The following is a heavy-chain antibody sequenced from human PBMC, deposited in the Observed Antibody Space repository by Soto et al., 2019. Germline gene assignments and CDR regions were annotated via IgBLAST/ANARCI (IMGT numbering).Heavy chain of an antibody. D-gene: IGHD6-19*01. CDR3: ARSLSGWYRPFDY. CDR1: GYTFTSYA. J-gene: IGHJ4*02. CDR2: INAGNGNT. V-gene: IGHV1-3*01. Sequence: ASVKVSCKASGYTFTSYAMHWVRQAPGQRLEWMGWINAGNGNTKYSQKFQGRVTITRDTSASTAYMELSSLRSEDTAVYYCARSLSGWYRPFDYWGQGTLVTVSS.